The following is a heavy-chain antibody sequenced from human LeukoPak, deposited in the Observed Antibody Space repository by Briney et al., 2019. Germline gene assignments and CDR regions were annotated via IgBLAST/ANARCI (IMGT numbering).Heavy chain of an antibody. CDR3: ARLPDYYYYYMDV. V-gene: IGHV1-18*01. D-gene: IGHD2-2*01. CDR2: ISAYNGNT. J-gene: IGHJ6*03. CDR1: GYTFTGYG. Sequence: ASLKVSCKASGYTFTGYGISWVRQAPGQGRERMGWISAYNGNTNYAQKLQGRVTMTTDTSTSTAYMELRSLRSDDTAVYYCARLPDYYYYYMDVWGKGTTVTVSS.